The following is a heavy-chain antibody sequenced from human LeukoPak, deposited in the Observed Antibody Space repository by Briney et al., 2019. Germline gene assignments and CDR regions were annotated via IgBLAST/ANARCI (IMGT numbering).Heavy chain of an antibody. CDR3: ARDMDSGWYDVWFDP. V-gene: IGHV1-2*02. J-gene: IGHJ5*02. D-gene: IGHD6-19*01. CDR2: INPNSGGT. Sequence: GASVKVSCKASGYTFTGYYMHWVRQAPGQGLEWMGWINPNSGGTNYAQKFQGRVTMTRDTSISTAYMELSRLRSDDTAVYYCARDMDSGWYDVWFDPWGQGTLVTVSS. CDR1: GYTFTGYY.